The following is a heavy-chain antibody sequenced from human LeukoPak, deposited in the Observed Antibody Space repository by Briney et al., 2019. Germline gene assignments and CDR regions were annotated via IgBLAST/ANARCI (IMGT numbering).Heavy chain of an antibody. CDR1: GYTLTELP. CDR2: FDPEDGET. J-gene: IGHJ4*02. Sequence: SVKVSCKVSGYTLTELPMHWVRQAPGKGLEWMGGFDPEDGETIYAQKFQGRVTMTEDASTDTAYMELSSLRSEDTAVYYCARTQTRDYYDSSGYYFDYWGQGTLVTVSS. V-gene: IGHV1-24*01. CDR3: ARTQTRDYYDSSGYYFDY. D-gene: IGHD3-22*01.